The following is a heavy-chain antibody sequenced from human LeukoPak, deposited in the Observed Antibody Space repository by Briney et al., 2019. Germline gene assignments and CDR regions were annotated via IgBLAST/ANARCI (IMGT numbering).Heavy chain of an antibody. CDR3: AKVREFWSGLDS. D-gene: IGHD3-3*01. Sequence: GGSLRLSCAASGFTFSSYSMNWVRQAPGKGLEWVSSISSSSSYIYYADSVKGRFTISRDNSKSTLYLEMNSLRPEDTAVYHCAKVREFWSGLDSWGLGTLATVSS. J-gene: IGHJ4*02. CDR1: GFTFSSYS. CDR2: ISSSSSYI. V-gene: IGHV3-21*06.